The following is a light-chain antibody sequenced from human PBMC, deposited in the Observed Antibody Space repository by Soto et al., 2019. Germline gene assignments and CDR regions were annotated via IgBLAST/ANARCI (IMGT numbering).Light chain of an antibody. CDR3: QSYDSSLSGYV. J-gene: IGLJ1*01. CDR2: GNS. CDR1: NPKIGAGYD. V-gene: IGLV1-40*01. Sequence: ALTPPPPVSWGPGPRVTHSRPGSNPKIGAGYDVHWYQQLPGTAPKLLIYGNSNRPSGVPDRFSGSKSGTSASLAITGLQAEDEADYYCQSYDSSLSGYVFGTGTKVTVL.